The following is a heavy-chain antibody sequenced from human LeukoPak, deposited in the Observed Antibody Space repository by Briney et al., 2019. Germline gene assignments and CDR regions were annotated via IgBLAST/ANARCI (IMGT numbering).Heavy chain of an antibody. J-gene: IGHJ6*02. CDR2: IYPGDANI. CDR3: AKHGPAMATITSAMDV. D-gene: IGHD5-24*01. Sequence: GEALKISCEGSGYSFSNTWIALGRQMPGKGVGWRGSIYPGDANIRYNPSFQGQVTISDDKSISTAYLPWSRLKASDTAMYYCAKHGPAMATITSAMDVWGQGTTVTVSS. V-gene: IGHV5-51*01. CDR1: GYSFSNTW.